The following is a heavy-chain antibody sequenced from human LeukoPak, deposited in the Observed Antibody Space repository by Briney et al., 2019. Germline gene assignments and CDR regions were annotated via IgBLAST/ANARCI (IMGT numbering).Heavy chain of an antibody. D-gene: IGHD2-15*01. V-gene: IGHV4-59*08. CDR3: ARLGFCRGDNCLDDY. J-gene: IGHJ4*02. Sequence: SETLSLTCTVSGGSISPYYWSWMRQPPGKGLEYVGYIFYTGGTNYNPSLKSRVTISLDTSKNRFSLKLSSVTATDTAVYYCARLGFCRGDNCLDDYWGQGTLVTVSS. CDR1: GGSISPYY. CDR2: IFYTGGT.